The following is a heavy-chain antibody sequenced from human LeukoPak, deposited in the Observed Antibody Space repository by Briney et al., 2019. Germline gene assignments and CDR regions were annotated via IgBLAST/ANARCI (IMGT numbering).Heavy chain of an antibody. CDR2: ISSSSSYI. V-gene: IGHV3-21*04. CDR1: GFTFSSYS. Sequence: GGSLRLSCAASGFTFSSYSMNWVRQAPGKGLEWVSSISSSSSYIYYADSVKGRFTISRDNAEKLLYLQMNSLRVDDTAVYYCAGWGSGNNWGQGTLVTVSS. CDR3: AGWGSGNN. J-gene: IGHJ4*02. D-gene: IGHD7-27*01.